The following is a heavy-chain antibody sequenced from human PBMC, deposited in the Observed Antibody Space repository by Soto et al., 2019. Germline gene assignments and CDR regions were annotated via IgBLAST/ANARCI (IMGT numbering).Heavy chain of an antibody. V-gene: IGHV1-18*04. CDR1: GYTFTSYG. J-gene: IGHJ4*02. D-gene: IGHD5-12*01. CDR2: ISAYNGNT. Sequence: ASVKVSCKASGYTFTSYGISWVRQAPGQGLERMGWISAYNGNTNYAQKLQGRVTMTTDTSTSTAYMELRSLRSDDTAVYYCARSALRIXGYSGYDTYRSSWYVDYWGQGTLVTVSS. CDR3: ARSALRIXGYSGYDTYRSSWYVDY.